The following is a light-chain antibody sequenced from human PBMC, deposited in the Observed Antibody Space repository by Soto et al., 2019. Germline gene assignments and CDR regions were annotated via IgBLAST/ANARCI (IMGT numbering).Light chain of an antibody. CDR2: EGS. CDR3: CSYAVGSTLV. CDR1: SSDVGSYNL. V-gene: IGLV2-23*01. J-gene: IGLJ2*01. Sequence: QSVLTQPASVSGSPGQSITISCTGTSSDVGSYNLVSWHQQHPDKAPKLMIYEGSKRPSGVSHRFSGSKSGNTASLTISGLQAEDEADYYCCSYAVGSTLVFGGGTKLTVL.